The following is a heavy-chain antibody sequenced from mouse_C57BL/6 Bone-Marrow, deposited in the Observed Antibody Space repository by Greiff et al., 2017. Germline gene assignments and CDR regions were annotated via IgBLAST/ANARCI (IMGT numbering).Heavy chain of an antibody. CDR3: APITTVVENAMDY. CDR2: INPSNGGT. D-gene: IGHD1-1*01. J-gene: IGHJ4*01. Sequence: QVQLQQSGTELVKPGASVKLSCKASGYTFTSYWMHWVKQRPGQGLEWIGNINPSNGGTNYNEKFKSKATLTVDKSSSTAYMQLSSLTSEDSAVYYCAPITTVVENAMDYWGQGTSVTVSS. V-gene: IGHV1-53*01. CDR1: GYTFTSYW.